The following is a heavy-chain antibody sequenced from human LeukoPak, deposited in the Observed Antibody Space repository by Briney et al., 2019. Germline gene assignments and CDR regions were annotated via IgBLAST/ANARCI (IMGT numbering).Heavy chain of an antibody. D-gene: IGHD3-22*01. Sequence: PSETLSLTCTASGGSISSTASYWAWIRQPPGKGLEWIGSIYYNGNTYYHPSLKSRVTMSEDTSKNQFSLKLNSVTAADTAVYYCARRDFDIGWFDPWGQGILVTVSS. J-gene: IGHJ5*02. CDR2: IYYNGNT. V-gene: IGHV4-39*01. CDR3: ARRDFDIGWFDP. CDR1: GGSISSTASY.